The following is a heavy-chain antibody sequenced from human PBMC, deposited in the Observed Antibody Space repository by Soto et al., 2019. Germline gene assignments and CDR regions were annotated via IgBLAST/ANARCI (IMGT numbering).Heavy chain of an antibody. V-gene: IGHV1-69*13. Sequence: GASVKVSCKASGGTFSSYAISWVRQAPGQGLEWMGGIIPIFGTANYAQKFQGRVTITADESTSTAYMELSSLRSEDTAVYYCARDQRPSRYFDYWGQGTLVTVSS. CDR1: GGTFSSYA. J-gene: IGHJ4*02. CDR3: ARDQRPSRYFDY. D-gene: IGHD6-25*01. CDR2: IIPIFGTA.